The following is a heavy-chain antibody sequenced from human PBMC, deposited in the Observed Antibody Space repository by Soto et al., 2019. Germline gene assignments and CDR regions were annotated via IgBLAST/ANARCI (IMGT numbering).Heavy chain of an antibody. Sequence: GGSLRLSCAASGFTFSSYGMHWVRQAPGKGLEWVAVIWYDGSNKYYADSVKGRFTISRDNSKNTLYLQMNSLRAEDTAVYYCARTVATMYGMGAWGQGTTVTVSS. CDR1: GFTFSSYG. D-gene: IGHD5-12*01. CDR2: IWYDGSNK. V-gene: IGHV3-33*01. J-gene: IGHJ6*02. CDR3: ARTVATMYGMGA.